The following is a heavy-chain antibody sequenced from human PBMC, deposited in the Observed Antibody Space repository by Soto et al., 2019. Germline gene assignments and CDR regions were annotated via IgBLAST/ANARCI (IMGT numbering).Heavy chain of an antibody. V-gene: IGHV3-23*01. CDR1: GFTFSSYA. Sequence: EVQLLESGGGLVQPGGSLRLSCAASGFTFSSYAMSWVRQAPGKGLEWVSAISGSGGSTYYADSVKGRFTISRDNSKNTQYLQMNSLRAEDTAVYYCAKTLGYSSGWYQNWFDPWGQGTLVTVSS. CDR2: ISGSGGST. J-gene: IGHJ5*02. D-gene: IGHD6-19*01. CDR3: AKTLGYSSGWYQNWFDP.